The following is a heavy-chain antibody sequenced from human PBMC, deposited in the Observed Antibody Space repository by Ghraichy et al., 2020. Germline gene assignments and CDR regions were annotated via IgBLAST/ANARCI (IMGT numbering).Heavy chain of an antibody. D-gene: IGHD5-12*01. CDR3: ARGPYSGYANEENWFDP. Sequence: ASVKVSCKASGYTFTSYYMHWVRQAPGQGLEWMGWINPNSGGTNYAQKFQGWVTMTRDTSISTAYMELSRLRSDDTAVYYCARGPYSGYANEENWFDPWGQGTLVTVSS. CDR1: GYTFTSYY. CDR2: INPNSGGT. V-gene: IGHV1-2*04. J-gene: IGHJ5*02.